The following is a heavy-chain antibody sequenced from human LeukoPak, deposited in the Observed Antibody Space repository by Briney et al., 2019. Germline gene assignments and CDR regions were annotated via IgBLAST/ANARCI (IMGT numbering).Heavy chain of an antibody. V-gene: IGHV3-23*01. CDR2: ITGGGDTT. Sequence: GGSLRLSCAASGFTFSSYAMTWVRQAPGKGLEWVSAITGGGDTTYYADSVKGRFTISRDNSKNTLYLQMNSLRAEDTAVYYCAKVNQKGVDTAIGLDYWGQGTLVTVSS. J-gene: IGHJ4*02. CDR3: AKVNQKGVDTAIGLDY. D-gene: IGHD5-18*01. CDR1: GFTFSSYA.